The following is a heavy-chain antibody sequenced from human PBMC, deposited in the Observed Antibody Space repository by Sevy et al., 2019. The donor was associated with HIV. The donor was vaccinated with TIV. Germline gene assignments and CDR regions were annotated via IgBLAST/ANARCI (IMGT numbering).Heavy chain of an antibody. CDR2: IYYSGST. V-gene: IGHV4-31*03. D-gene: IGHD2-2*02. J-gene: IGHJ6*02. Sequence: SETLSLTCTVSGGSISSGGYYWSWIRQHPGKGLEWTGYIYYSGSTYYNPSLKSRVTISVDTSKNKFSLKLSSVTAAETAVYYCAREWCSSTSCYTGSNRMDVWGQGTTVTVSS. CDR3: AREWCSSTSCYTGSNRMDV. CDR1: GGSISSGGYY.